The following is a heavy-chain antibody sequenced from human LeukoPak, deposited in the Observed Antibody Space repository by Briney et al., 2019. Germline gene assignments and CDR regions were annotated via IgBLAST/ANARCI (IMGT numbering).Heavy chain of an antibody. J-gene: IGHJ3*02. CDR3: ARVGQGAFDI. CDR1: GGSIITYY. D-gene: IGHD3-16*01. Sequence: SETLSLTCSVSGGSIITYYWSWIRQPPGKGLEWIGYIYYSGNTNNNPFLKSRLTISVDTSQNQFSLKLSSVTAADTAVYYCARVGQGAFDIWGQGRMVTVSS. CDR2: IYYSGNT. V-gene: IGHV4-59*01.